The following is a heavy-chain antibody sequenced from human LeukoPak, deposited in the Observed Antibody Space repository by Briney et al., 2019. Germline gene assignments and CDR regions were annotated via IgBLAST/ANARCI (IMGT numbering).Heavy chain of an antibody. CDR3: ARGYYGMDL. CDR2: INPKTGDT. Sequence: ASVKVSCKASGYTFIGQYLYWARQTPRQGLEWTGWINPKTGDTDSAQNFQGRATMTRDTSVSTVYMELSRLTSDDTAVYYCARGYYGMDLWGQGTTVTVSS. CDR1: GYTFIGQY. J-gene: IGHJ6*02. V-gene: IGHV1-2*02.